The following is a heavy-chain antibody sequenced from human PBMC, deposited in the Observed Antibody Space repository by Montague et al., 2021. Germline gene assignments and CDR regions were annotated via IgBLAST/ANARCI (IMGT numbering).Heavy chain of an antibody. D-gene: IGHD3-10*01. CDR1: GGSISSSPLY. Sequence: SETLSLTCTVSGGSISSSPLYWGWIRHSPGKGLEWIGSHYYRGNTYYNPSLKSRVSLSIDTSKNQFSLKMNSVTAADTAVYYCARAGPRTYGGDSLDYWGQGALVTVSS. CDR2: HYYRGNT. J-gene: IGHJ4*02. V-gene: IGHV4-39*01. CDR3: ARAGPRTYGGDSLDY.